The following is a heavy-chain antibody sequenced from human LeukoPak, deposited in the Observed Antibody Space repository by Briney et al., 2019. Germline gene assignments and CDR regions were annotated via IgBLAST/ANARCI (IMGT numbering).Heavy chain of an antibody. CDR1: GFTFSSYS. D-gene: IGHD5-18*01. V-gene: IGHV3-21*01. Sequence: GGSLRLSCAASGFTFSSYSMNWVRQAPGNGLEWVSSISSSSSYIYYADSVKGRFTISRDNAKNSLYLQMNSLRAEDTAVYYCARYGYSYGPFDPWGQGTLVTVSS. CDR3: ARYGYSYGPFDP. J-gene: IGHJ5*02. CDR2: ISSSSSYI.